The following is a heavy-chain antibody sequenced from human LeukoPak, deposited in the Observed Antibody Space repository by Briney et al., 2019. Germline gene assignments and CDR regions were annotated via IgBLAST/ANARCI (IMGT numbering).Heavy chain of an antibody. CDR2: MNPNSGNT. V-gene: IGHV1-8*01. Sequence: ASVKVSCKASGYTFTSYNINWVRQATGQGLEWMGWMNPNSGNTGYAQKFQGRVTMTRNTSISTAYMELSSLRSEDTAVYYCARDANSGYNNEGDWFDPWGQGTLVTVSS. J-gene: IGHJ5*02. CDR1: GYTFTSYN. CDR3: ARDANSGYNNEGDWFDP. D-gene: IGHD5-12*01.